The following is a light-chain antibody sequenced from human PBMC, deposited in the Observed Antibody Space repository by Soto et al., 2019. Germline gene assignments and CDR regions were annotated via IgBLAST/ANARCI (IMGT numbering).Light chain of an antibody. CDR1: SGDVGGYNY. V-gene: IGLV2-14*01. CDR3: SSYTSSSTLYV. J-gene: IGLJ1*01. CDR2: EVS. Sequence: QSLLTQPASVSLSPGQSITISCTGTSGDVGGYNYVSWYQQHPGKAPKLMIYEVSNRPSGVSNRFSGSKSGNTASLTISGLQAEDEADYYCSSYTSSSTLYVFGPGTKVTVL.